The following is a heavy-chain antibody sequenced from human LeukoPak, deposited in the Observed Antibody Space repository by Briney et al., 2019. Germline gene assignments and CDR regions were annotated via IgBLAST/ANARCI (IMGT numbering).Heavy chain of an antibody. V-gene: IGHV3-33*01. Sequence: SGGSLRLSCAASGFTFNEFGVHWVRQAPGQGLEWVALIWYDGSNKYYADSVKGRFTISRDNPKNTVYLQMNSLRVEDTAIYYCARDRPTGSYYSIDYWGQGTLATVSS. CDR1: GFTFNEFG. D-gene: IGHD1-26*01. CDR2: IWYDGSNK. CDR3: ARDRPTGSYYSIDY. J-gene: IGHJ4*02.